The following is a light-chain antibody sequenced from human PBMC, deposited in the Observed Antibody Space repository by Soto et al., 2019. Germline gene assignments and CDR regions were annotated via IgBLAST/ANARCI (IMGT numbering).Light chain of an antibody. J-gene: IGKJ5*01. CDR2: DAS. Sequence: DIPMTQSPSSVSASVGDRVTITCRASQGINSWLGWYQQRPGTAPKLLIYDASTLQSGVPSRFSGSGSGTDFTLTITSLQPEDSATYYCQQANNFPITFGQGTRLEIK. CDR1: QGINSW. V-gene: IGKV1-12*01. CDR3: QQANNFPIT.